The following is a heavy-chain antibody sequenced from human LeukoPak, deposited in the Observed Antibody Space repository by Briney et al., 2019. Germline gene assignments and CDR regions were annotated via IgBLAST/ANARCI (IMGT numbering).Heavy chain of an antibody. CDR2: INVYNGNT. CDR1: GYTFTTYD. Sequence: ASVKVSCKASGYTFTTYDISWVRQAPGQGLEWMGWINVYNGNTNYAQKFQGRVTLTTDTSTSTVYMELRSLRSDDTAVYYCARGSFGQYTYGVDYWGQGTPVTISS. D-gene: IGHD5-18*01. J-gene: IGHJ4*02. V-gene: IGHV1-18*01. CDR3: ARGSFGQYTYGVDY.